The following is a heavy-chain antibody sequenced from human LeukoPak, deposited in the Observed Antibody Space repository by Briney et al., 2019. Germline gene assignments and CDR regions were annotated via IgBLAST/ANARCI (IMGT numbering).Heavy chain of an antibody. D-gene: IGHD1-7*01. Sequence: PSETLSLTCAVYGGSFSGYYWTWIRQPPGNGLEWIAEINHSGSTNYNPSLKSRVTISVDTSKNQFSLNLSSVTAADTALYYCARHAHNWNSFCGYWGQGTLVTVSS. CDR3: ARHAHNWNSFCGY. CDR2: INHSGST. CDR1: GGSFSGYY. V-gene: IGHV4-34*01. J-gene: IGHJ4*02.